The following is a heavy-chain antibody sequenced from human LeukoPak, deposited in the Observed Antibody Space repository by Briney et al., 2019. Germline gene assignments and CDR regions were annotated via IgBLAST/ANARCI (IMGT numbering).Heavy chain of an antibody. Sequence: PGGSLRLSCAPSAFTFSSYAMSCVRQAPGKGLEWVSAISGSGGSTYYADSVKGRFTISRDNSKNTLYLQMNSLRAEDTAVYYCAKGVDLYYYYMDVWGKGTTVTVSS. V-gene: IGHV3-23*01. CDR3: AKGVDLYYYYMDV. D-gene: IGHD3/OR15-3a*01. CDR1: AFTFSSYA. J-gene: IGHJ6*03. CDR2: ISGSGGST.